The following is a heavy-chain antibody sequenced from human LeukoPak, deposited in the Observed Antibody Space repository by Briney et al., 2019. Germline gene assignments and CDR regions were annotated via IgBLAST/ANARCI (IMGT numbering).Heavy chain of an antibody. CDR2: IYPGESET. V-gene: IGHV5-51*01. D-gene: IGHD3-10*01. J-gene: IGHJ5*02. CDR3: ARRPYYGSGDNWFDP. Sequence: GESLKISCKGSGYSFSNYWIGWVRQMPGKGLEWMGIIYPGESETRYSPSFQGQVTISADKSISTAYLQWSSLKASDTAMYYCARRPYYGSGDNWFDPWGQGTLVTVSS. CDR1: GYSFSNYW.